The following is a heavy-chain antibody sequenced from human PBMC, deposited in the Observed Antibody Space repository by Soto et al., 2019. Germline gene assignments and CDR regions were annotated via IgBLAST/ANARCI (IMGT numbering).Heavy chain of an antibody. CDR2: IGTAGDT. CDR3: ARVDPHYYYMDV. J-gene: IGHJ6*03. Sequence: EVQLVESGGGLVQPGGSLRLSCAASGFTFSSYDMHWVRQATGKGLEWVSAIGTAGDTYYPGSVKGRFTISRENAKNSLYLPMNSLRAGDTAVYYWARVDPHYYYMDVWGKGTTVTVSS. V-gene: IGHV3-13*01. CDR1: GFTFSSYD.